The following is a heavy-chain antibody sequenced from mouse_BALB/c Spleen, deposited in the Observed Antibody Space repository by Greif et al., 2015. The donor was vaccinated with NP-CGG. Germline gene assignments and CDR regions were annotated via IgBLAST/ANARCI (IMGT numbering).Heavy chain of an antibody. CDR1: GFTFSSFG. Sequence: EVQRVESGGGLVQPGGSRKLSCAASGFTFSSFGMHWVRQAPEKGLEWVAYISSGSSTIHYADTVKGRFTISRDNPKNTLFLQMTSLRSEDTAMYYCARTTVVAYYAMDYWGQGTSVTVSS. D-gene: IGHD1-1*01. CDR3: ARTTVVAYYAMDY. J-gene: IGHJ4*01. V-gene: IGHV5-17*02. CDR2: ISSGSSTI.